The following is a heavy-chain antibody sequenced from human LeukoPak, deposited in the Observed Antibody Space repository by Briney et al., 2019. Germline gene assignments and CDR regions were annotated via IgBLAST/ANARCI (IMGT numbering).Heavy chain of an antibody. V-gene: IGHV4-31*03. CDR2: IYYSGST. D-gene: IGHD6-13*01. CDR1: GGSISSGGYY. CDR3: ARDQVGSSWPSSGMDV. J-gene: IGHJ6*02. Sequence: PSQTLSLICTVSGGSISSGGYYWSWIRQHPGKGLEWIGYIYYSGSTYYNPSLKSRVTISVDTSKNQFSLKLSSVTAADTAVYYCARDQVGSSWPSSGMDVWGQGTTVTVSS.